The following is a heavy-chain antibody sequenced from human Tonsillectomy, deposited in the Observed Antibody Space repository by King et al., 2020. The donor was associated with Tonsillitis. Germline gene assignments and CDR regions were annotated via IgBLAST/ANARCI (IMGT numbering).Heavy chain of an antibody. D-gene: IGHD2-15*01. V-gene: IGHV4-59*11. CDR1: GGSISGHY. CDR3: ARGGGYCSGVSCYSGYYCYGMVV. Sequence: QLQESGPGLVKPSETLSLTCTVSGGSISGHYWSWIRQPPGKGLEWIGYIYYSGSTKYNPSLTSRVTISVDTSKNQFSLKLGAVTATDTAVYYCARGGGYCSGVSCYSGYYCYGMVVWGQGTTVTVSS. CDR2: IYYSGST. J-gene: IGHJ6*02.